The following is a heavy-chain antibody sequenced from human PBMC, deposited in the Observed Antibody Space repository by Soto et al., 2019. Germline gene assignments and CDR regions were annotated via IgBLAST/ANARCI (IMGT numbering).Heavy chain of an antibody. V-gene: IGHV3-30-3*01. CDR2: ISYDGSNK. CDR1: GFTFSNYA. Sequence: GGSLRLSCAASGFTFSNYAMNWVRQAPGKGLEWVAVISYDGSNKYYADSVKGRFTISRDNSKNTLYLQMNNLRAEDTAVYSCARSDIIVVVAAIDYWGQGTLVTVSS. J-gene: IGHJ4*02. CDR3: ARSDIIVVVAAIDY. D-gene: IGHD2-15*01.